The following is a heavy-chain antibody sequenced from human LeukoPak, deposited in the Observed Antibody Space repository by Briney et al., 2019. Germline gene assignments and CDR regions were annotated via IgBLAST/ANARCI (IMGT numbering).Heavy chain of an antibody. D-gene: IGHD7-27*01. Sequence: PGGSLRLSCAASGFTLSSYWMSWVRQAPGKGLEWVANIKQDGSEKYYVDSVKGRFTISRDNAKNSLYLQMNSLRAEDTAVYYCARDSGLTGDAFDXXXQGTMVTVSS. V-gene: IGHV3-7*01. CDR3: ARDSGLTGDAFDX. CDR2: IKQDGSEK. J-gene: IGHJ3*02. CDR1: GFTLSSYW.